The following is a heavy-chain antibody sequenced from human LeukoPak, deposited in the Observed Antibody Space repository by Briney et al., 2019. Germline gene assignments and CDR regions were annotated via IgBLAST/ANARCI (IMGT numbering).Heavy chain of an antibody. CDR2: ISGSGGST. V-gene: IGHV3-23*01. Sequence: GGSLRLSCAASGFTFSSYAMSRVRQAPGKGLEWVSAISGSGGSTYYADSVKGRFTISRDNSKNTLYLQMNSLRAEDTAVYYCAKTRIWFGELLDYWGQGTLVTVSS. CDR1: GFTFSSYA. J-gene: IGHJ4*02. CDR3: AKTRIWFGELLDY. D-gene: IGHD3-10*01.